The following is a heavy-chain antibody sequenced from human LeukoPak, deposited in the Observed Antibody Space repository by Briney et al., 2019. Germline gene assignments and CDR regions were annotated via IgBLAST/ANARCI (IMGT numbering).Heavy chain of an antibody. D-gene: IGHD6-19*01. CDR1: GGSISSGGYY. CDR2: IYYSGST. J-gene: IGHJ4*02. Sequence: SETLSLTCTVSGGSISSGGYYWSWIRQHPGKGLEWIGYIYYSGSTYYNPSLKSRVTISVDTSKNQFSLKLSSVTAADTAVYYCASLGQWLDTSYYFDYWGQGTLVTVSS. CDR3: ASLGQWLDTSYYFDY. V-gene: IGHV4-31*03.